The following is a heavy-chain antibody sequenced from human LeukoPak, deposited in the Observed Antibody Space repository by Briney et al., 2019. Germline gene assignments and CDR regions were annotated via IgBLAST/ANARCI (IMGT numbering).Heavy chain of an antibody. J-gene: IGHJ5*02. CDR3: ARTRITMVRGVISPNWFDP. CDR1: GYTFTSYG. V-gene: IGHV1-18*01. D-gene: IGHD3-10*01. Sequence: ASVKVSCKASGYTFTSYGISWVRQAPGQGLEWMGWISAYNGNTNYAQKLQGRVTMTTDTSTSTAYMELRSLRSDDTAVYYCARTRITMVRGVISPNWFDPWGQGTLVTVSS. CDR2: ISAYNGNT.